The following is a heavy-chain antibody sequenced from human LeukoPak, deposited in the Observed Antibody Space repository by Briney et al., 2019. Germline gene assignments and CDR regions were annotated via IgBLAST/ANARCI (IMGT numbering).Heavy chain of an antibody. CDR1: GASVGSAGYY. CDR2: IYYISNT. D-gene: IGHD1-26*01. Sequence: SETLSLTCTVSGASVGSAGYYWSWIRQPPGGGLEWIGYIYYISNTNYTPSLKSRVTMSVDPSKSQFSLKLNSVTAADTAVYYCARTQSQSGSYRYYFGYWGQGTLVTVSS. V-gene: IGHV4-61*08. J-gene: IGHJ4*02. CDR3: ARTQSQSGSYRYYFGY.